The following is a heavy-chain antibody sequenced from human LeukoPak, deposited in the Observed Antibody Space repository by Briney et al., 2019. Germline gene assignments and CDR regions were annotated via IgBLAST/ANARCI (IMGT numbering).Heavy chain of an antibody. D-gene: IGHD2-15*01. CDR3: AKRDCSGGSCYSFDY. CDR1: GFTFSDYY. V-gene: IGHV3-11*01. J-gene: IGHJ4*02. Sequence: GGSLRLSCAASGFTFSDYYMSWIRQAPGEGLEWVSYISSSGSTIYYADSVKGRFTISRDNAKNSLYLQMNSLRAEDTAVYYCAKRDCSGGSCYSFDYWGQGTLVTVSS. CDR2: ISSSGSTI.